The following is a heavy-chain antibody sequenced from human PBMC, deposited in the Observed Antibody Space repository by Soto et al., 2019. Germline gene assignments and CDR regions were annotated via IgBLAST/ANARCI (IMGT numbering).Heavy chain of an antibody. D-gene: IGHD6-6*01. Sequence: QVTLKESGPVLVKPTETLTLTCTVSGFSLSNARMGVSWIRQSPGKALEWLAHIYSNDEKSYSTSLKSRLTMSRDTSKSQVVLSMTDMDPVDTATYYCARMSSTSSSNYFDYWGQGTLDTVSS. J-gene: IGHJ4*02. CDR3: ARMSSTSSSNYFDY. V-gene: IGHV2-26*01. CDR2: IYSNDEK. CDR1: GFSLSNARMG.